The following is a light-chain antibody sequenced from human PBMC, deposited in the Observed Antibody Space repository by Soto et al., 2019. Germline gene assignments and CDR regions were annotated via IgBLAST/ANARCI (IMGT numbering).Light chain of an antibody. CDR3: AVWDGSLNGPV. J-gene: IGLJ3*02. CDR2: TNN. Sequence: QSALTQPPSVSGTPGQRVTISCSGSSSNIGSNTVNWYQQLPGTAPKVLIYTNNERPSGVPDRFSGSKSGTSASLAISGLQSEDEADYYCAVWDGSLNGPVFGGGTQLPVL. V-gene: IGLV1-44*01. CDR1: SSNIGSNT.